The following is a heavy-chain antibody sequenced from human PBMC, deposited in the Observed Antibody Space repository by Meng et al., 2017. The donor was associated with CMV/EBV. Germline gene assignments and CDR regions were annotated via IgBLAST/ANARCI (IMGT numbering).Heavy chain of an antibody. CDR2: IYTSGST. CDR1: GGSISSYY. CDR3: AREDIVVVPAARGFDY. V-gene: IGHV4-4*07. D-gene: IGHD2-2*01. J-gene: IGHJ4*02. Sequence: QVQLRESGPGLVTPSETLSLTCNVSGGSISSYYWSWIRQPAGKGLEWIGRIYTSGSTNYNPSLKSRVTMSVDTSKNQFSLKLSSVTAADTAVYYCAREDIVVVPAARGFDYWGQGTLVTVSS.